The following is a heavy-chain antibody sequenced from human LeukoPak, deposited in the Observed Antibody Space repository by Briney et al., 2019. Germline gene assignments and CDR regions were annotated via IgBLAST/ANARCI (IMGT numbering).Heavy chain of an antibody. V-gene: IGHV3-21*01. CDR1: GFTFSSYD. J-gene: IGHJ4*02. Sequence: PGGSLRLSXTASGFTFSSYDMSWVRQAPGKGLEWVSSITTYSSYIHYADSVKGRFTISRDNAKNSLYLQMNSLRAEDTAVYYCARDRSNGDYAFDYWGQGALVTVSS. CDR2: ITTYSSYI. D-gene: IGHD4-17*01. CDR3: ARDRSNGDYAFDY.